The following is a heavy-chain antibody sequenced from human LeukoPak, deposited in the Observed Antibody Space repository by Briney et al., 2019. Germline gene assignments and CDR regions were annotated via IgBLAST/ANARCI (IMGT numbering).Heavy chain of an antibody. CDR2: MNPNSGNT. CDR1: GYTFTSYD. CDR3: ARGWELLGWFDP. V-gene: IGHV1-18*01. J-gene: IGHJ5*02. Sequence: ASVKVSCKASGYTFTSYDINWVRQATGQGLEWMGWMNPNSGNTNYAQKLQGRVTMTTDTSTSTAYMELRSLRSDDTAVYYCARGWELLGWFDPWGQGTLVTVSS. D-gene: IGHD1-26*01.